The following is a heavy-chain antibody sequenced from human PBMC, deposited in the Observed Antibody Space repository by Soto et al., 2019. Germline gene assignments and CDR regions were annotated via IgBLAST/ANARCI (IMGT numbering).Heavy chain of an antibody. CDR3: ARDRNYYDSSGYYNY. CDR1: GFTFSSYA. Sequence: GGSLRLSCAASGFTFSSYAMHWVRQAPGKGLEWVAVISYDGSNKYYADSVKGRFTISRDNSKNTLYLQMNSLRAEDTAVYYCARDRNYYDSSGYYNYWGQGTLVTVSS. J-gene: IGHJ4*02. V-gene: IGHV3-30-3*01. D-gene: IGHD3-22*01. CDR2: ISYDGSNK.